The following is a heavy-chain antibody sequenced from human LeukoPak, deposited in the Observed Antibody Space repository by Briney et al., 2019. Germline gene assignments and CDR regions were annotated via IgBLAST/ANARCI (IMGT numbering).Heavy chain of an antibody. CDR2: MNPNSGNT. Sequence: ASVTVSCKASGFTFTSYDINWVRQATGQGLEWMGWMNPNSGNTGYAQKFKGRVTMTRNTSISTAYMELSSLRSEDTAVYYCPRASRPSYDFWSGYSYYYYMDVWGKGTTVTVSS. CDR3: PRASRPSYDFWSGYSYYYYMDV. V-gene: IGHV1-8*01. CDR1: GFTFTSYD. D-gene: IGHD3-3*01. J-gene: IGHJ6*03.